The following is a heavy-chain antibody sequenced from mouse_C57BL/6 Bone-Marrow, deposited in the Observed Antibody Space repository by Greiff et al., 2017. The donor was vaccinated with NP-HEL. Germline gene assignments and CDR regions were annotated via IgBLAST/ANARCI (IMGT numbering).Heavy chain of an antibody. J-gene: IGHJ3*01. CDR1: GYAFTNYL. V-gene: IGHV1-54*01. CDR2: INPGSGGT. D-gene: IGHD2-1*01. CDR3: ARREGNYD. Sequence: QVQLQQSGAELVRPGTSVKVSCKASGYAFTNYLIEWVKQRPGQGLEWIGVINPGSGGTTYNEKFKGKATLTADKSSSTAYMQLSSLTSEDSAVYFCARREGNYDWGQGTLVTVSA.